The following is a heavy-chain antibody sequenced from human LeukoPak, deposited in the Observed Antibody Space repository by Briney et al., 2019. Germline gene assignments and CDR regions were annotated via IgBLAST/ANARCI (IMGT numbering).Heavy chain of an antibody. V-gene: IGHV3-23*01. CDR3: AGTDYDFWSGYFGV. Sequence: PGGSLRLSCAASGFTFSSYAMSWVRQAPGKGLEWVSAISGSGGSTYYADSVKGRFTISRDNSKNTLYLQMNSLRAEDTAVYYCAGTDYDFWSGYFGVWGQGTTVTVSS. D-gene: IGHD3-3*01. CDR1: GFTFSSYA. CDR2: ISGSGGST. J-gene: IGHJ6*02.